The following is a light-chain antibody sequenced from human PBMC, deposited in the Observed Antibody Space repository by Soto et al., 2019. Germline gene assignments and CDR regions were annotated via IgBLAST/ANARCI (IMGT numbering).Light chain of an antibody. CDR2: DAS. J-gene: IGKJ4*01. V-gene: IGKV3-11*01. CDR1: QSISSY. Sequence: PGERATLSCRASQSISSYLAWYQQKPGQAPRLLIYDASNRATGIPARFSGSGSGTDFTLTISSLEPEDFAVYYCQQRSNWPTFGGGTKVEIK. CDR3: QQRSNWPT.